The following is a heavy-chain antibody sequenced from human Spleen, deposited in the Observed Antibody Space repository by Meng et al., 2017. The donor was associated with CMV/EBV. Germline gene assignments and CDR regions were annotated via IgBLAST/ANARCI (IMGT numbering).Heavy chain of an antibody. CDR1: GYTFTSYD. Sequence: ASVKVSCKASGYTFTSYDINWVRQATGQGLEWMGWMNPNSGNTGYAQKFQGRVTMTRNTSISTAYMELSSLRSKDTAVYYCARDADFYCTNGVCYQEGVGWFDPWGQGTLVTVSS. V-gene: IGHV1-8*01. J-gene: IGHJ5*02. D-gene: IGHD2-8*01. CDR2: MNPNSGNT. CDR3: ARDADFYCTNGVCYQEGVGWFDP.